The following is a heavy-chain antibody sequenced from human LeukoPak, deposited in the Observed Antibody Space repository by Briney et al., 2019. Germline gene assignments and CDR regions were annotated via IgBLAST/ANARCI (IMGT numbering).Heavy chain of an antibody. D-gene: IGHD3-3*01. J-gene: IGHJ5*02. CDR3: ARCRGARDFWSGYYWFDP. V-gene: IGHV4-34*01. CDR1: GGSFSGYY. Sequence: TSETLSLTCAVYGGSFSGYYWSWIRQPPGKGLEWIGEINHSGSTNYNPSLKSRVTISVDTSKNQFSLKLSSVTAADTAVYYCARCRGARDFWSGYYWFDPWGQGTLVTVSS. CDR2: INHSGST.